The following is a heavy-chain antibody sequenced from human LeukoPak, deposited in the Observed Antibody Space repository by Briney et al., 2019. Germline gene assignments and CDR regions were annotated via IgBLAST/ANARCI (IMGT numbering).Heavy chain of an antibody. D-gene: IGHD2-2*01. J-gene: IGHJ4*02. CDR3: TRLYCSSTSCPPY. Sequence: GGSLRLSCAAPGFTFSGSAMHWVRQASGKGLEWVGRIRSKANSYATAYAASVKGRFTISRDDSKNTAYLQMDSLKTEDTAVYYCTRLYCSSTSCPPYWGQGTLVTVSS. CDR2: IRSKANSYAT. V-gene: IGHV3-73*01. CDR1: GFTFSGSA.